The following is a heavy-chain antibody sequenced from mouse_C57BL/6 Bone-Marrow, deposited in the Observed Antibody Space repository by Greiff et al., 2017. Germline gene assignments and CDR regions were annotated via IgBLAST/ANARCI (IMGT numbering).Heavy chain of an antibody. D-gene: IGHD2-14*01. J-gene: IGHJ2*01. Sequence: QVTLKVSGPGILQPSQTLSLTCSSSGFSLSTFGMGVGWIRQPPGKGLDWLAHTWWDDDKYYNPALKSRLTISKDTSKTQVFLKIANVDTADTATYYCARIGSYCRGFDYWGQGTTLTVSS. V-gene: IGHV8-8*01. CDR2: TWWDDDK. CDR3: ARIGSYCRGFDY. CDR1: GFSLSTFGMG.